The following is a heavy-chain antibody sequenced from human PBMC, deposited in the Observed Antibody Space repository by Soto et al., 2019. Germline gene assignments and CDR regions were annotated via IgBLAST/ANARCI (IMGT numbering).Heavy chain of an antibody. Sequence: GGSLRLSCAASGFTFSSYAMHWVRQAPGKGLEWVAVISYDGRNKYYADSVKGRFTISRDNSKNTLYLQMNSLRAEDTAVYYCARDIFQLNCTNGVCSLWGGLDYWGQGTLVTVSS. CDR1: GFTFSSYA. V-gene: IGHV3-30*04. CDR2: ISYDGRNK. J-gene: IGHJ4*02. CDR3: ARDIFQLNCTNGVCSLWGGLDY. D-gene: IGHD2-8*01.